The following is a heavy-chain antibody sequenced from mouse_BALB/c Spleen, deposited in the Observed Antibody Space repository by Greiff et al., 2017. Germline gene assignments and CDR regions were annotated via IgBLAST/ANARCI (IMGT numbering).Heavy chain of an antibody. CDR1: GYTFTSYV. J-gene: IGHJ3*01. Sequence: EVQLQQSGPELVKPGASVKMSCKASGYTFTSYVMHWVKQKPGQGLEWIGYINPYNDGTKYNEKFKGKATLTSDKSSSTAYMELSSLTSEDSAVYYCASPIYYGYDGGFAYWGQGTLVTVSA. V-gene: IGHV1-14*01. D-gene: IGHD2-2*01. CDR3: ASPIYYGYDGGFAY. CDR2: INPYNDGT.